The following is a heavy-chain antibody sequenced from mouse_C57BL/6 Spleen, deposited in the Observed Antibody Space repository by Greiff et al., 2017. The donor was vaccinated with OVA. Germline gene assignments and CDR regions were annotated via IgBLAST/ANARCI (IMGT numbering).Heavy chain of an antibody. J-gene: IGHJ2*01. CDR2: IYPYNGVS. CDR1: GYSFTGYY. Sequence: EVHLVESGPELVKPGASVKISCKASGYSFTGYYMHWVKQSHGNILDWIGYIYPYNGVSSYNQKFKGKATLTVDKSSSTAYMELRSLTSEDSAVYYCAGGTHAQATDFDYWGQGTTLTVSS. V-gene: IGHV1-31*01. D-gene: IGHD3-2*02. CDR3: AGGTHAQATDFDY.